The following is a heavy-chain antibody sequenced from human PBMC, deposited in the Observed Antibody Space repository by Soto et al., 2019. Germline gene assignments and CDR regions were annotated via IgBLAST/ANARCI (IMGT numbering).Heavy chain of an antibody. V-gene: IGHV3-23*01. CDR3: AKDPVDIVVVVAATSPGDY. CDR1: GFTFSSYA. J-gene: IGHJ4*02. D-gene: IGHD2-15*01. CDR2: ISGSGGST. Sequence: PGGSLRLSCAASGFTFSSYAMSWVRQAPGKGLEWVSAISGSGGSTYYADSVKGRFTISRDNSKNTLYLQMNSLRAEDTAVYYCAKDPVDIVVVVAATSPGDYWGQGTLVTVSS.